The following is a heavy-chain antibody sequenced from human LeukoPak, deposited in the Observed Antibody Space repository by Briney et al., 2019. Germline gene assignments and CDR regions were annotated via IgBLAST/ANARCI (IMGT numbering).Heavy chain of an antibody. D-gene: IGHD3-10*01. J-gene: IGHJ3*02. V-gene: IGHV3-66*01. CDR1: GFTVSSNY. CDR3: AILGRGVEAFDI. CDR2: IYSGGST. Sequence: GGSLRLSCAASGFTVSSNYMSWVRQAPGKGLEWVSIIYSGGSTFYADSVKGRFTISSDNSKNTLYLQMNSLRVGDAAVSDCAILGRGVEAFDIWGQGTMVTVSS.